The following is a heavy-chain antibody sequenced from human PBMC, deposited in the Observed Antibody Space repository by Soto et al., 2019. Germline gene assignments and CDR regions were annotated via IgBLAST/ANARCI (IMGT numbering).Heavy chain of an antibody. Sequence: QVQLQQWGTGLLKPSETLSLTCAVYGGSFSGYYWSWIRPPPGKGLEWIGEINHSGSTNDNPSLKIRVTISVDTSKNQFSLKLSSVTAAVTAVYYCARARGFCSGGSCYSRWFHPWGQGTLVTVSS. CDR3: ARARGFCSGGSCYSRWFHP. J-gene: IGHJ5*02. D-gene: IGHD2-15*01. V-gene: IGHV4-34*01. CDR1: GGSFSGYY. CDR2: INHSGST.